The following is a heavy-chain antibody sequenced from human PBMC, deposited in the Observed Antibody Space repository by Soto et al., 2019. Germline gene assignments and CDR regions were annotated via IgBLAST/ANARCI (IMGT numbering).Heavy chain of an antibody. D-gene: IGHD5-12*01. V-gene: IGHV4-30-4*01. CDR1: GASVSSAEHY. CDR2: TYYSGGA. Sequence: QVQLQESGPGLVKASQTLSLTCTLSGASVSSAEHYWSWIRQPPGKGLEWIGYTYYSGGAYYNASLQSRVSISDDPSQNQFSLRLTSVTAADTAVYYCARLSGYDPAGAADKWGPGILVSVSS. CDR3: ARLSGYDPAGAADK. J-gene: IGHJ4*01.